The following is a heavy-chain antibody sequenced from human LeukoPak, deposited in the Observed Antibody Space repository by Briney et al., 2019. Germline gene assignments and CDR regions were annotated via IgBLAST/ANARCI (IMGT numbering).Heavy chain of an antibody. J-gene: IGHJ4*02. V-gene: IGHV3-73*01. D-gene: IGHD3-22*01. CDR2: IRSKANSYAT. CDR1: GFTFINAW. Sequence: PGGSLRLSCAASGFTFINAWMAWVRQAPGKGLEWVGRIRSKANSYATAYAASVKGRFTISRDDSKNTAYLQMNSLKTEDTAVYYCTSLYYYDSSGQADYWGQGTLVTVSS. CDR3: TSLYYYDSSGQADY.